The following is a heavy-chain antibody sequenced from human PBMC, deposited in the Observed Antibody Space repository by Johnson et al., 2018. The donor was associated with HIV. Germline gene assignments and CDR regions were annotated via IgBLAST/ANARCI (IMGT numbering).Heavy chain of an antibody. CDR1: GFTFSSYA. V-gene: IGHV3-30-3*01. Sequence: QVQLVESGGGLVKPGGSLRLSCAASGFTFSSYAMHWVRQAPGKGLEWVAVISYDGSNKYYADSVKGRFTISRDNSKNTLYLQMNSLRAEDTAVYYCARGRARAFDIWGQGTMVTVSS. D-gene: IGHD5-12*01. J-gene: IGHJ3*02. CDR3: ARGRARAFDI. CDR2: ISYDGSNK.